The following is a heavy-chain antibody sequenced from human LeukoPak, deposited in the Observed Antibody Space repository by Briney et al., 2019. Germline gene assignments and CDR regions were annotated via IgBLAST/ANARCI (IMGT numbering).Heavy chain of an antibody. CDR1: GFTFSSYW. J-gene: IGHJ6*03. V-gene: IGHV3-7*01. D-gene: IGHD2-2*01. Sequence: GGSLRLSCAASGFTFSSYWMTWVRQAPGKGLEWVANIKQSGSEKYYVDSVRGRFTISRDNAKNSLYLQMNSLRAEDTAVYYCARVSSDIVLVPTAIGGDMDVRGKGTTVTVSS. CDR2: IKQSGSEK. CDR3: ARVSSDIVLVPTAIGGDMDV.